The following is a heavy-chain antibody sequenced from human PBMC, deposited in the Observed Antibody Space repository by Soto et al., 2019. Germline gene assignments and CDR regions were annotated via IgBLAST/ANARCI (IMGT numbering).Heavy chain of an antibody. Sequence: SETLSLTCTVSGGSISSSSYYWGWIRQPPGKGLEWIGSIYYSGSTYYNQSLKSQVTISVDTSKNQFSLKLSSVTAADKAVYYFARLGVVVVAATPTWWFDPWGQGTLVTVSS. CDR2: IYYSGST. J-gene: IGHJ5*02. CDR3: ARLGVVVVAATPTWWFDP. D-gene: IGHD2-15*01. V-gene: IGHV4-39*01. CDR1: GGSISSSSYY.